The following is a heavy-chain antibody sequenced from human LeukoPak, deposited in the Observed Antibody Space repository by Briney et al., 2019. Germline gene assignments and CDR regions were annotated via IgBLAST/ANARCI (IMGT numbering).Heavy chain of an antibody. J-gene: IGHJ4*02. D-gene: IGHD3-10*01. CDR3: AYSSYYSWYFDY. Sequence: SGPTLVKPTQTLTLTCTFSGFSLGSNGVGVGCIRQPPGRALEWLALIYWDDDERYSPSLKSRLTITKDTSKNQVVLTMTNMDPVDTATYFCAYSSYYSWYFDYWGQGTLVTVSS. V-gene: IGHV2-5*02. CDR2: IYWDDDE. CDR1: GFSLGSNGVG.